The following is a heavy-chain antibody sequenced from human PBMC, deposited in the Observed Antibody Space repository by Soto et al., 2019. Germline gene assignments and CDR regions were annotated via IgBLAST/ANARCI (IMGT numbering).Heavy chain of an antibody. CDR1: GFTVSSNY. Sequence: GGSLRLSCAASGFTVSSNYMSWARQAPGKGLEWVGRIKSKTDGGTTDYAAPVKGRFTISRDDSKNTLYLQMNSLKTEDTAVYYCTTALLAYCGGDCYSYWGQGTLVTVSS. V-gene: IGHV3-15*01. CDR2: IKSKTDGGTT. D-gene: IGHD2-21*02. J-gene: IGHJ4*02. CDR3: TTALLAYCGGDCYSY.